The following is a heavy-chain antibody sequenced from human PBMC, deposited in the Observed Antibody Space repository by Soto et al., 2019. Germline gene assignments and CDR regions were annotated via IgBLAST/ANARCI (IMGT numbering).Heavy chain of an antibody. CDR2: SSDRSCTK. CDR3: ARRHYDSDV. V-gene: IGHV3-23*01. Sequence: AAIILSCATSAFTASRYAMSSFRHTPGKALEWVSTSSDRSCTKYYADSVKGRFTISRDNAKNSLYMQMNSLTAEDTALYYCARRHYDSDVWGQGPLVTV. D-gene: IGHD3-9*01. CDR1: AFTASRYA. J-gene: IGHJ4*02.